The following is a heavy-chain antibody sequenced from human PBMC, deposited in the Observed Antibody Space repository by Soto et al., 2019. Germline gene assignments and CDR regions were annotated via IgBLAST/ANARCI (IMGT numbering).Heavy chain of an antibody. Sequence: QVQLVQSGAEVKKPGASVKVSCKASGYTFTSYGISWVRQAPGQGLEWMGWISAYNGNTNYAQKLQGRVTMTTDTCTSTAYMELRSLGSDDTAVYYCVVAAQPYYFHYWGQGTLVTVSS. CDR2: ISAYNGNT. J-gene: IGHJ4*02. D-gene: IGHD2-15*01. CDR3: VVAAQPYYFHY. CDR1: GYTFTSYG. V-gene: IGHV1-18*01.